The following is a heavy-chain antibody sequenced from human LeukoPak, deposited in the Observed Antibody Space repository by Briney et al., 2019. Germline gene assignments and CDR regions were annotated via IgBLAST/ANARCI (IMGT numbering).Heavy chain of an antibody. Sequence: ASVKVSCKASGYTFTSYGISWVRQAPGKGLEWVSAISGGGGSTYYADSVKGRFTISRDDSKNTLYLQMNSLRAEDTAVYYCAKGSSNMITFGGVIGYWGQGTLVTVSS. J-gene: IGHJ4*02. CDR3: AKGSSNMITFGGVIGY. CDR1: GYTFTSYG. CDR2: ISGGGGST. V-gene: IGHV3-23*01. D-gene: IGHD3-16*02.